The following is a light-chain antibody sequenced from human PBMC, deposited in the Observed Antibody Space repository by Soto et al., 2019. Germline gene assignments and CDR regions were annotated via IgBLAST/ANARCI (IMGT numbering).Light chain of an antibody. CDR2: XTS. V-gene: IGKV1-39*01. CDR1: RHVXIY. Sequence: IPMTQWPSSLAASVGDRLTLTCRASRHVXIYLNWYKCKPGKGPTFPIHXTSSLQIGVPSRFSGSGSGTEFTITISSLEPEDFGTYYCQQSYKMPSFGQGTRLEIK. CDR3: QQSYKMPS. J-gene: IGKJ5*01.